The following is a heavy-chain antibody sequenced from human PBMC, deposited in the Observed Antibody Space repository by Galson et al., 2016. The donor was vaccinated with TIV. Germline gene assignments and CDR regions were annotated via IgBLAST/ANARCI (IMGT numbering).Heavy chain of an antibody. CDR2: INPDSGGT. J-gene: IGHJ6*02. CDR3: TRERGPGHCSSTSCYGYYGMDV. Sequence: SVKVSCKASGYTFTHYYMHWVRQAPGQGPEWMGRINPDSGGTDYAQKFQGRVTMTRDTSISTAYMDLSRLRSDDTAVYYCTRERGPGHCSSTSCYGYYGMDVWGQGTTVTVSS. D-gene: IGHD2-2*03. CDR1: GYTFTHYY. V-gene: IGHV1-2*06.